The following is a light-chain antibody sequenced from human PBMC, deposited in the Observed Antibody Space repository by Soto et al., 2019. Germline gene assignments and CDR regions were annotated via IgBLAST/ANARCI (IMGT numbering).Light chain of an antibody. Sequence: QSVLTQPPSASGTPGQRVTISCSGSSSNIGSNTVNWYQQLPGTAPQLLLYSNNHRPSGVPDRCSGSTSVTSAASPISALQSADDADYYCAAWDDSLNGVVFGGGTKLTVL. CDR1: SSNIGSNT. V-gene: IGLV1-44*01. CDR2: SNN. J-gene: IGLJ2*01. CDR3: AAWDDSLNGVV.